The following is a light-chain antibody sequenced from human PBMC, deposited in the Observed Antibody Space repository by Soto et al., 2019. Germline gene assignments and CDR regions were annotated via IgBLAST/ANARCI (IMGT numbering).Light chain of an antibody. J-gene: IGKJ4*01. V-gene: IGKV3-15*01. CDR2: FAS. Sequence: ERVMTQSPATLSVSPGEKATLSCRASQTVSNNLAWYQQKPGQAPRLLIYFASTRATGIPARFSGSGSGTEFPLTISTLQSEDFAVYYCQQYNEWPLTFGGGTKVETK. CDR3: QQYNEWPLT. CDR1: QTVSNN.